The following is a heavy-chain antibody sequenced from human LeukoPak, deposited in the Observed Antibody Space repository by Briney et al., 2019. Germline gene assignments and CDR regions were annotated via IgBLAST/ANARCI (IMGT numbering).Heavy chain of an antibody. D-gene: IGHD3-10*01. V-gene: IGHV1-46*01. Sequence: ASVKVSCKASGYTFTSYYMHWVRQAPGQGLEWMGIINPSGGSTSYAQKFQGRVTMTTDTSTSTAYMELRSLRSDDTAVYYCARELTEYYGSGSYYKGGLDYWGQGTLVTVSS. J-gene: IGHJ4*02. CDR3: ARELTEYYGSGSYYKGGLDY. CDR2: INPSGGST. CDR1: GYTFTSYY.